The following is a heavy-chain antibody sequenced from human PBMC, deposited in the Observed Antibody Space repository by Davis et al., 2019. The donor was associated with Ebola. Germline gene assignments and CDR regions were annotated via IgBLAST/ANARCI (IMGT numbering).Heavy chain of an antibody. CDR3: ARRPGYQLLYYYYYGMDV. Sequence: SETLSLTCAVYAGSFSGYYWSWIRQPPGKGLEWIGEINHSGTTNYNPSLKSRVTISVDTSKNQFSLKLSSVTAADTAVYYCARRPGYQLLYYYYYGMDVWGQGTTVTVSS. V-gene: IGHV4-34*01. CDR1: AGSFSGYY. D-gene: IGHD2-2*01. CDR2: INHSGTT. J-gene: IGHJ6*02.